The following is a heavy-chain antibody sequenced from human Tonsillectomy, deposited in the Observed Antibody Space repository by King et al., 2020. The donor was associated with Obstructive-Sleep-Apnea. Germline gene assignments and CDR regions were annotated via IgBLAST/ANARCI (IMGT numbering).Heavy chain of an antibody. CDR2: IYPGDSDT. Sequence: GQLVQSGAEVKKPGESLKISCKGSRYRFTSYWIGWVRQMPGKGLECMGIIYPGDSDTRYSPSFQGQVTISADKSISTAYLQWSRLKASDSAMYYCARRESGRYSNFDYWGQGTLVTVSS. V-gene: IGHV5-51*01. CDR3: ARRESGRYSNFDY. D-gene: IGHD1-26*01. J-gene: IGHJ4*02. CDR1: RYRFTSYW.